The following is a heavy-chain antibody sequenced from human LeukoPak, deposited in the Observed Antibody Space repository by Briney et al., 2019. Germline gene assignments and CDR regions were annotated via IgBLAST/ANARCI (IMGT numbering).Heavy chain of an antibody. CDR1: GGSISSYY. CDR3: ARTYSSSWQIHFDY. CDR2: IYYSGST. V-gene: IGHV4-59*01. J-gene: IGHJ4*02. Sequence: SETLSLTCTVSGGSISSYYWSWIRQPPGKGLEWIGYIYYSGSTNYNPSLKSRVTISVDTSKNQFSLKLSSVTAADTAVYYCARTYSSSWQIHFDYWGREPWSPSPQ. D-gene: IGHD6-13*01.